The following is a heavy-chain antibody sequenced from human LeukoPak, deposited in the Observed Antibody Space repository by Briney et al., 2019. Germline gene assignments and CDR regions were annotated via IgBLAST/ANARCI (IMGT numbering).Heavy chain of an antibody. J-gene: IGHJ4*02. Sequence: PGGSLRLSCAASGFTFSNYWMHWVRQAPGKGLEWVSAITDSGGSTLYADSVKGRFTISRDNSKNTLYLQMNSLRAEDTAVYLCAKTHLRIGGYFDYWGQGTLVTVSS. CDR3: AKTHLRIGGYFDY. V-gene: IGHV3-23*01. D-gene: IGHD3-10*01. CDR2: ITDSGGST. CDR1: GFTFSNYW.